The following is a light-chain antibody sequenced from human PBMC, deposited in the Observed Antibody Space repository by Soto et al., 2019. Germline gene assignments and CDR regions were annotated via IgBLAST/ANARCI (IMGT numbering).Light chain of an antibody. CDR2: DAS. Sequence: EIVMTPSPATLSVSPGDRATLSCRASQSGSSSLAWYRQIPGQAPRLLIYDASTRATGIPARFGGSGSGTEFTLTISSLQSEDFAVYYCQQYNNWPPLTFGGGTKVELK. CDR1: QSGSSS. CDR3: QQYNNWPPLT. V-gene: IGKV3-15*01. J-gene: IGKJ4*01.